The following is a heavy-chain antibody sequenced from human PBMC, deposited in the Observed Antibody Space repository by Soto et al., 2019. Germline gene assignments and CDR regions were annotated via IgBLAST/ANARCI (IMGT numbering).Heavy chain of an antibody. CDR3: ARSSITINPGTEYYFDY. CDR1: GFTFSSYG. V-gene: IGHV3-33*01. CDR2: IWYDGSNK. J-gene: IGHJ4*02. Sequence: PGGSLRLSCAASGFTFSSYGMHWVRQAPGKGLEWVAVIWYDGSNKYYADSVKGRFTISRDNSKNTLYLQMNSLRAEDTAVYYCARSSITINPGTEYYFDYWGQGTLVTVSS. D-gene: IGHD3-3*01.